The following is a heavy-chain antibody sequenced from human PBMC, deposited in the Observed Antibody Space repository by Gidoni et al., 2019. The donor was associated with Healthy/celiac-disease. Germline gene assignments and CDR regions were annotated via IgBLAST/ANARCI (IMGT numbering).Heavy chain of an antibody. CDR2: IWYDGSNK. CDR1: GFTFSSYG. V-gene: IGHV3-33*01. CDR3: AREGVFRAIYTYFDY. Sequence: QVQLVESGGGVVQPGRSLRLSCAASGFTFSSYGMHWVRQAPGTGLEWVAVIWYDGSNKYYADSVKGRFTISRDNSKNTLYLQMNSLRAEDTAVYYCAREGVFRAIYTYFDYWGQGTLVTVSS. D-gene: IGHD3-10*02. J-gene: IGHJ4*02.